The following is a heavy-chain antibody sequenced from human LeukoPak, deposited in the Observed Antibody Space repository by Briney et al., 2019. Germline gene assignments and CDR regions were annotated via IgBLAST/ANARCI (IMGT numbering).Heavy chain of an antibody. Sequence: ASVKVSCKASGYSFSTYGLSWVRQAPGQGLEWMGWISGYNGNTNYAQRLQVRVSMTIDTSTSTAYIELWSLRSDDTAVYYCARERGSSWSRTYYYYGMDVWGQGTTVTVSS. CDR1: GYSFSTYG. CDR3: ARERGSSWSRTYYYYGMDV. V-gene: IGHV1-18*01. D-gene: IGHD6-13*01. J-gene: IGHJ6*02. CDR2: ISGYNGNT.